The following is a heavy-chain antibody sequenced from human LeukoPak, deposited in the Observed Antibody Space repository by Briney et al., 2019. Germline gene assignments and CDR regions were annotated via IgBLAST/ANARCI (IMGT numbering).Heavy chain of an antibody. CDR1: GFTFSSYA. CDR2: ISSNGGST. J-gene: IGHJ3*02. D-gene: IGHD7-27*01. Sequence: GGSLRLSCAASGFTFSSYAMHWVRQAPGKGLEYVSAISSNGGSTYYANSVKGRFTISRDNSKNTLYLQMGSLRAEDMAVYYCARVTGDGAFDIWGQGTMVTVSS. V-gene: IGHV3-64*01. CDR3: ARVTGDGAFDI.